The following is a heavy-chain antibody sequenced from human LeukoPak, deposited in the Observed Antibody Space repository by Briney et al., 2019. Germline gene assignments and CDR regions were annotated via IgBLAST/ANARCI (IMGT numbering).Heavy chain of an antibody. D-gene: IGHD3-10*02. Sequence: PSETLSLTCAVYGGSFSGYYWSWIRQHPGKGLEWIGYIYYSGSTYYSPSLKSRVTISVDTSKNQFSLKLSSVTAADTAVYYCARFMSGTLFDYWGQGTLVTVSS. V-gene: IGHV4-31*11. CDR2: IYYSGST. J-gene: IGHJ4*02. CDR1: GGSFSGYY. CDR3: ARFMSGTLFDY.